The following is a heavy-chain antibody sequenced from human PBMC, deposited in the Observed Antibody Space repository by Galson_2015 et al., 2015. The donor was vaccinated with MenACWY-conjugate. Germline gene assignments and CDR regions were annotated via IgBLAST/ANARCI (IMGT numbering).Heavy chain of an antibody. V-gene: IGHV3-74*01. CDR3: ARDTGWSLLDF. J-gene: IGHJ4*01. CDR2: IHSDGRSTT. CDR1: GFTFGSYW. Sequence: SLRLSCAASGFTFGSYWMHWVRQAPGEGLVWVSRIHSDGRSTTDYADSVKGRFTISRDNAKNTLYLQVNSLRAEDTAVYYCARDTGWSLLDFWGHGTLVSVSS. D-gene: IGHD6-19*01.